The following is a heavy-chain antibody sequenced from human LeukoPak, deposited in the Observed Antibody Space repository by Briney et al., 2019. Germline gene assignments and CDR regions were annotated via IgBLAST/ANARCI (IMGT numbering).Heavy chain of an antibody. CDR1: GYTFTSYD. D-gene: IGHD5-18*01. Sequence: ASVKVSCKASGYTFTSYDINWVRQATGQGLEWMGWINPNSGGTNYAQKFQGRVTMTRDTSISTAYMELSRLRSDDTAVYYCARDTMDVDTAMVDYWGQGTLVTVSS. J-gene: IGHJ4*02. CDR2: INPNSGGT. V-gene: IGHV1-2*02. CDR3: ARDTMDVDTAMVDY.